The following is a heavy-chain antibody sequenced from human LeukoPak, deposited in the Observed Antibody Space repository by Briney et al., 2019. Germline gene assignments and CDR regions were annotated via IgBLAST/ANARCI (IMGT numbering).Heavy chain of an antibody. V-gene: IGHV3-48*02. Sequence: GGSLRLSCAASGFTFSTYSMNWVRQAPGKGLEWVSYISSSGSTIYYADSAKGRFTISRDNAKNSLFLQMNSLRDEDTAVYYCARDLGGLAEVDCWGQGTRVTVSS. CDR1: GFTFSTYS. J-gene: IGHJ4*02. CDR2: ISSSGSTI. D-gene: IGHD3-16*01. CDR3: ARDLGGLAEVDC.